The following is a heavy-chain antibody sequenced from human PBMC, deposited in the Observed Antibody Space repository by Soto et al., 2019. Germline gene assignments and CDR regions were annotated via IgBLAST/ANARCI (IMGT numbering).Heavy chain of an antibody. Sequence: QVQLQESGPGLVKASQTLSLTCTVSGGSISSGDYNWSWIRQPPGKGLEWIGYIYYSGYTDNNPSLKSRVTVSVDTSKNQFSLKLSSVTAADTAVYYCARSGDYVPFDYWGQGTLVTVSS. D-gene: IGHD4-17*01. V-gene: IGHV4-30-4*01. CDR3: ARSGDYVPFDY. J-gene: IGHJ4*02. CDR2: IYYSGYT. CDR1: GGSISSGDYN.